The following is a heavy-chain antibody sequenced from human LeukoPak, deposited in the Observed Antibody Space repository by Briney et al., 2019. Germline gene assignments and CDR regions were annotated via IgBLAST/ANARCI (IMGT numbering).Heavy chain of an antibody. J-gene: IGHJ3*02. Sequence: PETLSLTCTVSGGSISSYYWSWIRQPPGKGLEWIGYIYYSGSTNYNPSLKSRVTISVDTSKNQFSLKLSSVTAADTAVYYCARVRGVGAFDIWGQGTMVTVSS. D-gene: IGHD3-10*01. V-gene: IGHV4-59*01. CDR3: ARVRGVGAFDI. CDR1: GGSISSYY. CDR2: IYYSGST.